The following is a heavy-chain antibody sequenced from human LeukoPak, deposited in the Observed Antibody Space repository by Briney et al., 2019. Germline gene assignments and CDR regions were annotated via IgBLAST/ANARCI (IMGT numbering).Heavy chain of an antibody. CDR3: ARVDTVNYYYYMDV. Sequence: ASVKVSCKASGYTFTSYGISWVRQAPGQGPEWMGWISAYNGNTNYAQKLQGRVTMTTDTSTSTAYMELRSLRSDDTAVYYCARVDTVNYYYYMDVWGKGTPVTVSS. D-gene: IGHD5-18*01. V-gene: IGHV1-18*01. CDR2: ISAYNGNT. J-gene: IGHJ6*03. CDR1: GYTFTSYG.